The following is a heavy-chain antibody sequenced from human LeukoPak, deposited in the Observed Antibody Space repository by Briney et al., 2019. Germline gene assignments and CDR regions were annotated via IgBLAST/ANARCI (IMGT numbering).Heavy chain of an antibody. D-gene: IGHD3-3*01. J-gene: IGHJ3*02. CDR1: GFTFSIYG. CDR2: ISYDGSNK. Sequence: SGGSLRLSCAASGFTFSIYGMHWVRQAPGKGLEWVAVISYDGSNKYYADSVKGRFTISRDNSKNALYLQMNSLRAEDTAVYYCAKGYYDFWSGSHFDIWGQGTMVTVSS. CDR3: AKGYYDFWSGSHFDI. V-gene: IGHV3-30*18.